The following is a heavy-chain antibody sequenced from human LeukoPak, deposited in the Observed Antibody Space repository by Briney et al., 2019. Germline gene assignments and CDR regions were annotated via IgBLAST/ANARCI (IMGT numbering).Heavy chain of an antibody. D-gene: IGHD3-16*01. Sequence: PGGSLRLSCAASGFTFDDYAMHWVRQAPGKGLEWVSGISWNSGSIGYADSVKGRFTISRDNAKNSLYLQMDSLRVEDTAVYYCARDPPSRGTRYFDYWGQGTLVTVSS. CDR2: ISWNSGSI. CDR1: GFTFDDYA. J-gene: IGHJ4*02. V-gene: IGHV3-9*01. CDR3: ARDPPSRGTRYFDY.